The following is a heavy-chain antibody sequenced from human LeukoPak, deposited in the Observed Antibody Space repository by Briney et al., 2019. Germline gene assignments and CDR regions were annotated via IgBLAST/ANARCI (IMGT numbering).Heavy chain of an antibody. CDR3: ASPVVPAARSPFDY. V-gene: IGHV3-30-3*01. J-gene: IGHJ4*02. D-gene: IGHD2-2*01. Sequence: PGGSLRLSCAASGVTFSSYAMHWVRQAPGKGLEWVAVISYDGSNKYYADSVKGRFTISRDNSKNTLYLQMNSLRAEDTAVYYCASPVVPAARSPFDYWGQGTLVTVSS. CDR2: ISYDGSNK. CDR1: GVTFSSYA.